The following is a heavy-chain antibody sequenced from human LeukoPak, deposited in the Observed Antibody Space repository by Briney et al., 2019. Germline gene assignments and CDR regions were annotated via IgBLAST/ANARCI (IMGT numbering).Heavy chain of an antibody. CDR1: GFTFSSYW. V-gene: IGHV3-74*01. CDR2: INSDGSST. Sequence: PGGSLRLSCAASGFTFSSYWMHWVRQAPGKGLVWVSRINSDGSSTSYADSVKGRFTISRDNAKNTLYLQMNSLRAEDTAVYYCARAGGRYCSGGSCYFNWFDPWGQGTLVTVSS. J-gene: IGHJ5*02. D-gene: IGHD2-15*01. CDR3: ARAGGRYCSGGSCYFNWFDP.